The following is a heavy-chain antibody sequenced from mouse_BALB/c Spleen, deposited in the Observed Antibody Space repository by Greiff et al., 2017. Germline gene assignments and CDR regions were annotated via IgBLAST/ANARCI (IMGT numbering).Heavy chain of an antibody. Sequence: EVQLVESGGGLVKPGGSLKLSCAASGFTFSSYAMSWVRQSPEKRLEWVAEISSGGSYTYYPDTVTGRFTISRDNAKNTLYLEMSSLRYEDTAMYYCARESGNFSYAMDYWGQGTSVTVSS. D-gene: IGHD1-3*01. CDR2: ISSGGSYT. CDR3: ARESGNFSYAMDY. CDR1: GFTFSSYA. V-gene: IGHV5-9-4*01. J-gene: IGHJ4*01.